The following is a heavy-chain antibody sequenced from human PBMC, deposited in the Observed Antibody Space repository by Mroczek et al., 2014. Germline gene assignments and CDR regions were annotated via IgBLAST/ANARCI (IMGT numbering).Heavy chain of an antibody. V-gene: IGHV3-30-3*01. Sequence: ESGGGVVQPGRSLRLSCAASGFTFSSYAMHWVRQAPGKGLEWVAVISYDGSNKYYADSVKGRFTISRDNSKNTLYLQMNSLRAEDTAVYYCARDHFRRAYIAARLLYYFDYWGPGNPWSPSP. CDR2: ISYDGSNK. CDR3: ARDHFRRAYIAARLLYYFDY. CDR1: GFTFSSYA. D-gene: IGHD6-6*01. J-gene: IGHJ4*03.